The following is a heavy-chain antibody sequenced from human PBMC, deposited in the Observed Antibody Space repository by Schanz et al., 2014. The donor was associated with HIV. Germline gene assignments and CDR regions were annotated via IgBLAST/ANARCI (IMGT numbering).Heavy chain of an antibody. CDR1: GFTFSSYA. J-gene: IGHJ2*01. CDR3: ALSRPSGYGGSWYFDL. V-gene: IGHV3-23*04. D-gene: IGHD2-15*01. Sequence: VRLVESGGGSVKPGGSLRLSCAASGFTFSSYAMSWVRQAPGKGLEWVSAISGSSITYSADSVKGRFTISRDNSKNTLYLQMNSLRAEDTAVYYCALSRPSGYGGSWYFDLWGRGTLVAVSS. CDR2: ISGSSIT.